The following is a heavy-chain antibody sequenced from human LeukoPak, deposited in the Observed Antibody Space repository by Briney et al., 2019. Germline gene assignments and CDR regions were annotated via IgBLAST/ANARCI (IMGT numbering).Heavy chain of an antibody. CDR2: ISSGGNT. CDR3: ARDSMNTWFYY. J-gene: IGHJ4*02. CDR1: RGRSYTYDHY. V-gene: IGHV4-39*07. D-gene: IGHD3-10*01. Sequence: PSETLSLTCSASRGRSYTYDHYWGWLRQSPGKGLEWIGTISSGGNTDYNPSLKSRVTMSLDTSKTQVSLKVISVTAADTATYYCARDSMNTWFYYWGQGALVTVSS.